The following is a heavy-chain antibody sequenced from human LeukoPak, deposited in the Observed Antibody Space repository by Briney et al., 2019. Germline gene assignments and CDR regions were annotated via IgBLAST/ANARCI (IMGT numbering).Heavy chain of an antibody. V-gene: IGHV4-31*03. J-gene: IGHJ4*02. CDR2: IYYSGST. CDR3: ARGGEGATYFDY. Sequence: PSETLSLTCTVSGGSISSGGYYWSWIRQHPGKGLEWIGYIYYSGSTYYNPSLKSRVNISVDTSKNQFSLKLSSVTAADTAVYYCARGGEGATYFDYWGQGTLVTVSS. CDR1: GGSISSGGYY. D-gene: IGHD1-26*01.